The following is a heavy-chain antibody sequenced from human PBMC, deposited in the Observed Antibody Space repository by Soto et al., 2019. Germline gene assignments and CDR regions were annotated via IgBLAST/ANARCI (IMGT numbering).Heavy chain of an antibody. CDR3: ARDLGAVGNYYYYGMDV. J-gene: IGHJ6*02. CDR1: GVTFCSYA. Sequence: GGSLRLCCAASGVTFCSYAMDWVRQAPGKGLEWVAVISYDGSNKYYADSVKGRFTISRDNSKNTLYLQMNSLRAEDTAVYYCARDLGAVGNYYYYGMDVWGQGTTVTVSS. V-gene: IGHV3-30-3*01. D-gene: IGHD3-16*01. CDR2: ISYDGSNK.